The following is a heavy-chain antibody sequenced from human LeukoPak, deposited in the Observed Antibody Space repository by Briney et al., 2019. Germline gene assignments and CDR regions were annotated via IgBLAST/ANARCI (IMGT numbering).Heavy chain of an antibody. CDR2: ISYDGSNK. CDR1: GFTFSSYA. V-gene: IGHV3-30*04. Sequence: PGGSLRLSCAASGFTFSSYAMHWVRQAPGKGLEWVAVISYDGSNKYYADSVKGRFTISRDNSKNTLYLQMNSLRAEDTAVYYCARDPTPARSGSRHSYDAFDIWGQGTMVTVSS. D-gene: IGHD3-10*01. CDR3: ARDPTPARSGSRHSYDAFDI. J-gene: IGHJ3*02.